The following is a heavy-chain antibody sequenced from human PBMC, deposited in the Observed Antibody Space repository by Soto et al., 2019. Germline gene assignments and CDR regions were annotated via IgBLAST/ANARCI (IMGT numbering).Heavy chain of an antibody. D-gene: IGHD3-16*01. CDR1: GGTFSSYT. V-gene: IGHV1-69*02. CDR2: IIPILGIA. CDR3: ARQGTKRLTSGDDAFDI. J-gene: IGHJ3*02. Sequence: SVKVSCKASGGTFSSYTISWVRQAPGQGLEWMGRIIPILGIANYAQKFQGRVTITADKSTSTAYMELSSLRSEDTAVYYCARQGTKRLTSGDDAFDIWGQGTMVTVSS.